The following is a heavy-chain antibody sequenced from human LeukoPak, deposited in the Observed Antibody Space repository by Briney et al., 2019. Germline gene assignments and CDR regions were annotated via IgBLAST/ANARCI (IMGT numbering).Heavy chain of an antibody. Sequence: SETLSLTCSVSGGSISSSSSYWGWIRQPPGKGLEWIGSNYSGSSFDNPALKSRVTISVDTSKNQFSLKLSSVTAADTAVYYCARYSYDILTGYPKGWFDPWGQGTLVTVSS. V-gene: IGHV4-39*07. J-gene: IGHJ5*02. D-gene: IGHD3-9*01. CDR1: GGSISSSSSY. CDR2: NYSGSS. CDR3: ARYSYDILTGYPKGWFDP.